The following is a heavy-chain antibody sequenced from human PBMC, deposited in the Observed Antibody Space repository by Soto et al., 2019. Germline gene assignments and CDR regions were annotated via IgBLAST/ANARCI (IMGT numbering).Heavy chain of an antibody. J-gene: IGHJ4*02. CDR2: IWYDGSNK. Sequence: GGSLRLSCAASGFTFSTYGMHWVRQAPGKGLEWVAVIWYDGSNKYYADSVKGRFTISRDNSNNTLYLRMNSLRAEDTAVYYCAGSPAGYSYGYGADYWGQGTLVTVSS. D-gene: IGHD5-18*01. V-gene: IGHV3-33*01. CDR3: AGSPAGYSYGYGADY. CDR1: GFTFSTYG.